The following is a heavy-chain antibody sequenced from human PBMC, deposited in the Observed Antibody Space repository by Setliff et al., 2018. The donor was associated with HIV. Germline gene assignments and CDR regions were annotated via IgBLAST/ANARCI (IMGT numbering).Heavy chain of an antibody. V-gene: IGHV4-39*07. D-gene: IGHD4-17*01. CDR3: ARRIYGNNPYFDY. CDR1: GGSISRGSYY. J-gene: IGHJ4*02. Sequence: PSETLSLTCTVSGGSISRGSYYWSWIRQPPGKGLEWIGSIYHNGITYYNPSLKSRVTISVDTSQNQFSLKLSSVTAADTAIYYCARRIYGNNPYFDYWSQGTLVTVSS. CDR2: IYHNGIT.